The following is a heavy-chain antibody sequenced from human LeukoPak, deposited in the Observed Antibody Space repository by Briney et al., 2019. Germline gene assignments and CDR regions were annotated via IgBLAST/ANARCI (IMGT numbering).Heavy chain of an antibody. CDR1: EFTFTSYE. CDR2: ISGGGGST. CDR3: ARGKVVTGIDY. V-gene: IGHV3-23*01. D-gene: IGHD2-21*02. Sequence: PGGSLRLSCAASEFTFTSYELNWVRQAPGKGLEWVSAISGGGGSTYYADSVKGRFTISRDNSKNTLYLQMNSRRAEDTAVYYCARGKVVTGIDYWGQGTLVTVSS. J-gene: IGHJ4*02.